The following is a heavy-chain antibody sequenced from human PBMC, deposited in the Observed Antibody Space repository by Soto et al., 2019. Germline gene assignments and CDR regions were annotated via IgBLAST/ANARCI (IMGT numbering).Heavy chain of an antibody. D-gene: IGHD3-3*01. CDR3: AKSDTGYDFWNGVYFDY. CDR2: ISYDGGNK. V-gene: IGHV3-30*18. Sequence: QVQLVESGGGVVQPGRSLRLSCAASGFTFSSYGMHWVRQAPGKGLAWVAVISYDGGNKYYADSVKGRFTISRDNSKNTVYLQMNSLRAEDTAVYYCAKSDTGYDFWNGVYFDYWGQGTLVTVSS. CDR1: GFTFSSYG. J-gene: IGHJ4*02.